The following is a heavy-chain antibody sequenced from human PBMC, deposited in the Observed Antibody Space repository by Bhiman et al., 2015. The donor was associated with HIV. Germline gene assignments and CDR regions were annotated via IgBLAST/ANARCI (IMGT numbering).Heavy chain of an antibody. V-gene: IGHV3-7*01. D-gene: IGHD6-19*01. Sequence: VHLVESGGGLVKPGGSLRLSCAASGFPFSTFWMTWVRQAPGKGLEWVANINQDGSEKYYVDSVKGRFTISRDNTKNSLYLQMNTLRAEDTALYYCAREAVAGSVYFNYWGQGTVVTVSS. J-gene: IGHJ4*02. CDR3: AREAVAGSVYFNY. CDR1: GFPFSTFW. CDR2: INQDGSEK.